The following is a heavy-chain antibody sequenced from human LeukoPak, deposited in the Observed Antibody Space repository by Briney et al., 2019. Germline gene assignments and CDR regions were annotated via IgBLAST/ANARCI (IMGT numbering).Heavy chain of an antibody. Sequence: AGGSLRLSCPASGFTFSSYAMSWVRQAPGKGLEWVSGISGSGGTTYYADSVKGRFTVSRDTSKNTLYLQMNSLRADDTAVYYCAKSANKYNWNYGPFDFWGQGIPVTVSS. CDR1: GFTFSSYA. CDR3: AKSANKYNWNYGPFDF. V-gene: IGHV3-23*01. D-gene: IGHD1-7*01. CDR2: ISGSGGTT. J-gene: IGHJ4*02.